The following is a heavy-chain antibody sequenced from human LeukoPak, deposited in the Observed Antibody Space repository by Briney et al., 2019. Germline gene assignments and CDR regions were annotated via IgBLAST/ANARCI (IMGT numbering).Heavy chain of an antibody. CDR3: AKGEVGATLFDWFDP. V-gene: IGHV3-48*01. CDR2: ITSGSDAK. D-gene: IGHD1-26*01. J-gene: IGHJ5*02. CDR1: GFTFSTYT. Sequence: PGGSLRLSCAASGFTFSTYTMNWVRQAPGKGLEWVSCITSGSDAKYYADSVKGRFTISRDNSKNTLYLQMNSLRAEDTAVYYCAKGEVGATLFDWFDPWGQGTLVTVSS.